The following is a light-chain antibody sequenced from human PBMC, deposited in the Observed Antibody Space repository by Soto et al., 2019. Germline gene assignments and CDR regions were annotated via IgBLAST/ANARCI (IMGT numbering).Light chain of an antibody. V-gene: IGKV1-39*01. J-gene: IGKJ2*01. CDR1: QTISTY. CDR3: QKSSSIPYT. CDR2: GAS. Sequence: DIQMTQSPSSLSASVGDRVTITCRASQTISTYLNWYQQNPGKAPKLLIYGASNLQNGVPSRFSGSGSGTDFTLTISSLQTEDFATYYCQKSSSIPYTFGQGTKLEIK.